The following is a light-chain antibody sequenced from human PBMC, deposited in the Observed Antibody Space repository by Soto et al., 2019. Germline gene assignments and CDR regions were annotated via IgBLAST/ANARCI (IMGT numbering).Light chain of an antibody. V-gene: IGKV3-20*01. CDR1: QSVSSSY. J-gene: IGKJ3*01. Sequence: EIVLTQSPGTLSLSPGERATLSCRASQSVSSSYLAWYQQKPGQAPRLLIYGASRRATGIPDRLSGSGSGTDFTLTISRLEPEDLAVYYCQQYGSSPPYTFGPGTKVDIK. CDR2: GAS. CDR3: QQYGSSPPYT.